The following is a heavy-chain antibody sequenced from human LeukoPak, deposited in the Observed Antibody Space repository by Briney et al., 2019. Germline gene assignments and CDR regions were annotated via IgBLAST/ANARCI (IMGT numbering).Heavy chain of an antibody. J-gene: IGHJ6*03. Sequence: GGSLRLSCAASGFTFSSNGMHWVRQAPGRGLDWVAFISYDGSNEYYADSVKGRFTISRDNSKNTLYLQMNSLRAEDTAVYYCAKGGSNPWGYYYYYMDVWGKGTTVTVSS. CDR1: GFTFSSNG. V-gene: IGHV3-30*18. CDR2: ISYDGSNE. CDR3: AKGGSNPWGYYYYYMDV. D-gene: IGHD3-16*01.